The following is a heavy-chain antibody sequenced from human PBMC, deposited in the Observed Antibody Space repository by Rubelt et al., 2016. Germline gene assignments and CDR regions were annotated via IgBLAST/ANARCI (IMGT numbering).Heavy chain of an antibody. CDR3: TIVARDY. D-gene: IGHD5-12*01. J-gene: IGHJ4*02. CDR1: SFS. V-gene: IGHV3-48*04. CDR2: ISTSGSTI. Sequence: SFSMSWVRQVTGKGLEWVSWISTSGSTIFYADSVKGRFTISRDNAKNSLYLQMNRLRAEDTAVYYCTIVARDYWGQGTLVTVSS.